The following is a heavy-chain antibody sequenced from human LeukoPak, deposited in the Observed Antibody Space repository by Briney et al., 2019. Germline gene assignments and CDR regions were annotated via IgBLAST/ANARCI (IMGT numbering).Heavy chain of an antibody. CDR3: ARGRDGYNLNWFDP. D-gene: IGHD5-24*01. V-gene: IGHV3-21*01. CDR2: ISSSSSYI. Sequence: GGSLRLSCAASGFTFSSFSINWVRQAPGKGLEWVSSISSSSSYIYYADSVKGRFTISRDNAKNSLYLQMNSLRAEDTAVYYCARGRDGYNLNWFDPWGQGTLVTVSS. CDR1: GFTFSSFS. J-gene: IGHJ5*02.